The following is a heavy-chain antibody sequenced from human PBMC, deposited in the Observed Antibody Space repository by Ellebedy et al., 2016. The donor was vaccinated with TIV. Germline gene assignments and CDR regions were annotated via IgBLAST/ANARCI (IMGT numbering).Heavy chain of an antibody. D-gene: IGHD2-2*01. V-gene: IGHV1-69*13. CDR2: IIPIFGTA. Sequence: SVKVSCKASGGTFSSYAISWVRQAPGQGLEWMGGIIPIFGTANYAQKFQGRVTITADESTSTAYMELSSLRSEDTAVYYCARDCISTSCYDYFDYWGQGTLVTVSS. CDR1: GGTFSSYA. J-gene: IGHJ4*02. CDR3: ARDCISTSCYDYFDY.